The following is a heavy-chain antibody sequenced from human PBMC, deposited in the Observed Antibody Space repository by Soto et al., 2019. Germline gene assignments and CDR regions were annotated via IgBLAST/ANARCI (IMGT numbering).Heavy chain of an antibody. Sequence: PGESLKISCKGSGYSFTSYWISWVRQMPGKGLEWMGRIDPSDSYTNYSPSFQGHVTISADKSISTAYLQWSSLKASDTAMYYCASVAAEHYYYYGMDVWGQGTKVTVSS. J-gene: IGHJ6*02. CDR2: IDPSDSYT. CDR1: GYSFTSYW. V-gene: IGHV5-10-1*01. D-gene: IGHD6-13*01. CDR3: ASVAAEHYYYYGMDV.